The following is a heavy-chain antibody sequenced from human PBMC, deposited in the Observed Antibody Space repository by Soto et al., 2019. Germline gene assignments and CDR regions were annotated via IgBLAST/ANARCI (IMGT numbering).Heavy chain of an antibody. V-gene: IGHV1-2*04. J-gene: IGHJ5*02. CDR3: AALWFGDDWFDP. D-gene: IGHD3-10*01. CDR2: INPNSGGT. CDR1: GYTFTGYY. Sequence: ASVKVSCKASGYTFTGYYMHWVRQAPGQGLEWMGWINPNSGGTNYAQKFQGWVTMTRDTPISTAYMELSRLRSDDTAVYYCAALWFGDDWFDPWGQGTLVTVSS.